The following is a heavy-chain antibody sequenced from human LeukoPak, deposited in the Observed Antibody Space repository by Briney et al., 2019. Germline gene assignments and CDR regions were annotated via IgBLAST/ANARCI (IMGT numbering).Heavy chain of an antibody. V-gene: IGHV4-59*01. CDR2: IHYSGST. CDR3: ARAKTNDASSPGAFDI. D-gene: IGHD1-1*01. J-gene: IGHJ3*02. Sequence: SETLSLTCSVSDVSISSSYWSWIRQPPGKGLEWIGYIHYSGSTHYNPSLKSRLTISVDKAKNQFSLKVTSVTAADTAVYYCARAKTNDASSPGAFDIWGQGTMVTVSS. CDR1: DVSISSSY.